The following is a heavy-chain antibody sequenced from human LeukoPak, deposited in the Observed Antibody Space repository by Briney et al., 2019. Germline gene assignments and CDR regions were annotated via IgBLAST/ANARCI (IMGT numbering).Heavy chain of an antibody. CDR2: IRSKAYGGTT. Sequence: GGSLRLSCAASGFTFGDYAMSWFRQAPGKGLEWVGFIRSKAYGGTTEYAASVKGRFTISRDDSKSIAYLQMNSLKTEDTAVYYCTRGGRVVTATTFDYWGQGTLVTVSS. CDR3: TRGGRVVTATTFDY. J-gene: IGHJ4*02. CDR1: GFTFGDYA. V-gene: IGHV3-49*03. D-gene: IGHD2-21*02.